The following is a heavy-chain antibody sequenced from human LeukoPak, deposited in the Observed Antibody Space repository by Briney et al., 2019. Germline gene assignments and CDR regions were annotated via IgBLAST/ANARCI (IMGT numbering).Heavy chain of an antibody. J-gene: IGHJ4*02. V-gene: IGHV1-69*13. Sequence: ASVKVSCKASGGTFSSYAISWVRQAPGQGLEWMGGIIPNFGTANYAQKFQGRVTITADESTSTAYMELSSLRSEDTAVYYCARDIGYSYGVDYWGQGTLVTVSS. CDR3: ARDIGYSYGVDY. CDR2: IIPNFGTA. CDR1: GGTFSSYA. D-gene: IGHD5-18*01.